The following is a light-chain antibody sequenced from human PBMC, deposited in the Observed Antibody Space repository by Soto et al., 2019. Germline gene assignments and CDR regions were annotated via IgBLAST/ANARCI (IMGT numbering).Light chain of an antibody. V-gene: IGKV1-39*01. Sequence: DIQMTQSPSSLSASVGDSVTITCRASQSITIYLNWYQQKPGKATKLLIFATSSLQSGVPSRFSDSGSGKAFTLTISSLHPEDLATYYCQQSLTTPLTFGGGTKVEIK. CDR3: QQSLTTPLT. CDR2: ATS. CDR1: QSITIY. J-gene: IGKJ4*01.